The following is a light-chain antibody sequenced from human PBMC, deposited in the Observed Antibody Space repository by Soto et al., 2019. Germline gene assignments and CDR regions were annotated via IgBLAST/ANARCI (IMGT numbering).Light chain of an antibody. J-gene: IGLJ1*01. CDR3: SSYTSSNTFYV. CDR2: EVT. V-gene: IGLV2-14*01. CDR1: SSDVGGHNY. Sequence: QSALTQPASVSGSPGQSITVSCTGTSSDVGGHNYVSWFQQHPGQAPKLLIYEVTTRPSGVSTRFSGSKSGNTASLTISGLQAEDEADYYCSSYTSSNTFYVFGTGTKVTVL.